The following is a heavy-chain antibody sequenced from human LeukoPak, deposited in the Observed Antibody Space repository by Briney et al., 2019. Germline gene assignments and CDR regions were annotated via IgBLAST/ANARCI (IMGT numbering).Heavy chain of an antibody. D-gene: IGHD6-19*01. J-gene: IGHJ4*02. V-gene: IGHV5-51*01. CDR1: GYSFTSYW. CDR2: IYPGDSDT. CDR3: ARHRPYSSGWRHFDY. Sequence: GESLKISCKGSGYSFTSYWIGWVRQMPGKGLEWMGIIYPGDSDTRYSPSFQGQVTISADKSISTAYLQRSSLKASDTAMYYCARHRPYSSGWRHFDYWGQGTLVTVSS.